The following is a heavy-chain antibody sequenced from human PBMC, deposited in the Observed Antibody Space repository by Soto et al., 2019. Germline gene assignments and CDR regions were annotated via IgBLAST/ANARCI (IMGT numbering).Heavy chain of an antibody. J-gene: IGHJ4*02. CDR1: GGTFSSYA. CDR2: IIPIFGTA. Sequence: SVKVSCKASGGTFSSYAISWVRQAPGQGLEWMGGIIPIFGTANYAQKFQGRVTITADKSTSTAYMELSSLRSEDTAVYYCARDFNYYYDSSGYYFYWGQGTLVTVSS. CDR3: ARDFNYYYDSSGYYFY. D-gene: IGHD3-22*01. V-gene: IGHV1-69*06.